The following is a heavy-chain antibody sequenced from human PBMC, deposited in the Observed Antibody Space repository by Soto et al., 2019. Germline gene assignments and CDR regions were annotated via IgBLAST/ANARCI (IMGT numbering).Heavy chain of an antibody. Sequence: SVKVSCKASGVTFNKFAFSWVRQAPGQGFEWMGGIIPVFRSANYAQRFRGRITITADEYTSTVYLYLNDLRSDDTAVYYCARRYCASDNCPLFYYFVDLWGLGTTVTVSS. D-gene: IGHD2-21*02. CDR1: GVTFNKFA. CDR3: ARRYCASDNCPLFYYFVDL. J-gene: IGHJ6*02. V-gene: IGHV1-69*13. CDR2: IIPVFRSA.